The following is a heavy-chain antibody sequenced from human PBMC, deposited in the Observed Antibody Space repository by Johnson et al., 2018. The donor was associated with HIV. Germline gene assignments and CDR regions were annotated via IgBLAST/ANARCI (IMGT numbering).Heavy chain of an antibody. J-gene: IGHJ3*02. D-gene: IGHD3-22*01. V-gene: IGHV3-NL1*01. CDR3: AKETRDSRSAFDI. Sequence: QVQLVESGGGVVQPGRSLRLSCATSGFTFSSYAMHWVRQAPGKGLEWVAVIYSGGSTYYADSVKGRFTISRDNSKNTLYLQMNSLRVEDTAVYYCAKETRDSRSAFDIWGQGTMVTVSS. CDR2: IYSGGST. CDR1: GFTFSSYA.